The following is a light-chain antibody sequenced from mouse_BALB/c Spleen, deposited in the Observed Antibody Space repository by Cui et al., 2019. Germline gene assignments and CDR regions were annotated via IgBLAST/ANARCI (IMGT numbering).Light chain of an antibody. J-gene: IGKJ5*01. Sequence: DIHMTPSPSSLSASLGGKVTITCMASQDINKYIAWYELRAGKGPRLLIHYTTTMQPGIPSRFSGSGYGREYSFSISNLEPEDIATYYCLQYDNILLTFGAGTKLELK. CDR2: YTT. V-gene: IGKV19-93*01. CDR1: QDINKY. CDR3: LQYDNILLT.